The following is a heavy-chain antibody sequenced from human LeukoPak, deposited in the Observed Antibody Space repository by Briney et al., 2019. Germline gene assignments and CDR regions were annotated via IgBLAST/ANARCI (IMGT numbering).Heavy chain of an antibody. Sequence: PGRSLRLSCAASGFTFDDYAMHWVRQAPGKGLEWVSGISWNSGSMGYADSVKGRFTISRDNAMNSLYLQMNSLRAEDMALYYCAKGYSYDFWSGLVYWGQGTLVTVSS. J-gene: IGHJ4*02. D-gene: IGHD3-3*01. V-gene: IGHV3-9*03. CDR2: ISWNSGSM. CDR1: GFTFDDYA. CDR3: AKGYSYDFWSGLVY.